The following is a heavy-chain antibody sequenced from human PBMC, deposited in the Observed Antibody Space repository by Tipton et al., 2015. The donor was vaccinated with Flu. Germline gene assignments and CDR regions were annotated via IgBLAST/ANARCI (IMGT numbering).Heavy chain of an antibody. Sequence: TLSLTCTVSGGSMSSYYWSWIRQPAGKGLEWIGRIYTSGSAIHNPSLKSRVTMSVDTSKNQFSLKLSSVTAADTAVYYCARASGSGTYVIFDYWGQETLVTVSS. CDR2: IYTSGSA. D-gene: IGHD3-10*01. CDR3: ARASGSGTYVIFDY. CDR1: GGSMSSYY. V-gene: IGHV4-4*07. J-gene: IGHJ4*02.